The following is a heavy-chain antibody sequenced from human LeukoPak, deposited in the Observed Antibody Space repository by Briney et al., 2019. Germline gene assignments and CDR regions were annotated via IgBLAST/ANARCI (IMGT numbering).Heavy chain of an antibody. V-gene: IGHV4-61*08. J-gene: IGHJ3*02. Sequence: SETRSLTCTVSGGSISSGGYYWSWIRQPPGKGLEWIGYIYYSGSTNYNPSLKSRVTISVDTSKNQFSLKLSSVTAADTAVYYCARVADLLDTAMVPPAFDIWGQGTMVTVSS. CDR1: GGSISSGGYY. CDR2: IYYSGST. D-gene: IGHD5-18*01. CDR3: ARVADLLDTAMVPPAFDI.